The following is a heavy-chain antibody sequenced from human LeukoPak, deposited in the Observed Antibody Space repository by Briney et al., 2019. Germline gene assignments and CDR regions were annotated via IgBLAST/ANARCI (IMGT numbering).Heavy chain of an antibody. Sequence: GGSLRLSCAASGFTFNDYYMSWIRQAPGKGLEWLSYINIGGTNTHYANSVKGRFTISRDNAKKSLCLEMNNLRAEDTAVYYCATDGAGFDTWGQGVLVTVSS. CDR2: INIGGTNT. V-gene: IGHV3-11*01. CDR1: GFTFNDYY. J-gene: IGHJ5*02. CDR3: ATDGAGFDT.